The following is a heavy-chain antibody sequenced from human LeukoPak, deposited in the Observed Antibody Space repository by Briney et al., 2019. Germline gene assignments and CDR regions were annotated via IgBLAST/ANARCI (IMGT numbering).Heavy chain of an antibody. CDR3: ASTLGGYSYGYRS. V-gene: IGHV3-48*04. Sequence: GGSLRLSCTASGFTFSSYSMNWVRQAPGKGLEWVSYISSSSGTIYYADSVKGRFTISRDNAKNSLYLQMNSLRAEDTAVYYCASTLGGYSYGYRSWGQGTLVTVSS. CDR1: GFTFSSYS. D-gene: IGHD5-18*01. CDR2: ISSSSGTI. J-gene: IGHJ5*02.